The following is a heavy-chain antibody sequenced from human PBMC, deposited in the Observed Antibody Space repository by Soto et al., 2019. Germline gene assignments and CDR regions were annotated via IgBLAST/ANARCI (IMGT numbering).Heavy chain of an antibody. V-gene: IGHV4-30-4*01. CDR1: GGSISSGDYY. CDR3: ARVFITTAIAPAEGDYYYYYGMDV. J-gene: IGHJ6*01. CDR2: IYYSGST. Sequence: SETLSLTCTVSGGSISSGDYYWSWIRQPPGKGLEWIGYIYYSGSTYYNPSLKSRVTISVDTSKNQFSLKLSSVTAADTAVYYCARVFITTAIAPAEGDYYYYYGMDVWCQGTTDTV. D-gene: IGHD3-3*01.